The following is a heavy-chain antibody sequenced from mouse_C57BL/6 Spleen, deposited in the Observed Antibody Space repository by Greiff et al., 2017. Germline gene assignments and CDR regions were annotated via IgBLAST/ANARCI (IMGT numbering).Heavy chain of an antibody. Sequence: DVKLVESGGGLVKPGGSLKLSCAASGFTFSDYGMHWVRQAPEKGLEWVAYISSGSSTIYYADTVKGRFTISRDNAKNTLFLQMTSLRSEDTAMYYCARGYSNYGNAMDYWGQGTSVTVSS. J-gene: IGHJ4*01. CDR2: ISSGSSTI. D-gene: IGHD2-5*01. CDR1: GFTFSDYG. CDR3: ARGYSNYGNAMDY. V-gene: IGHV5-17*01.